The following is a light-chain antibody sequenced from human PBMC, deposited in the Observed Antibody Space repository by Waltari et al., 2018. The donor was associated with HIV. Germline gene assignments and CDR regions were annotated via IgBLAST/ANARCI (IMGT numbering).Light chain of an antibody. CDR3: SSYTSSSTPPYV. J-gene: IGLJ1*01. V-gene: IGLV2-14*01. Sequence: QSALTQPASVSGSPGQSITLSCTGTSSDVGGYNYTSWSQQHPGKAPKLMIYEVSNRPSGVSNRFSGSKSGNTASLTISGLQAEDEADYYCSSYTSSSTPPYVFGTGTKVTVL. CDR1: SSDVGGYNY. CDR2: EVS.